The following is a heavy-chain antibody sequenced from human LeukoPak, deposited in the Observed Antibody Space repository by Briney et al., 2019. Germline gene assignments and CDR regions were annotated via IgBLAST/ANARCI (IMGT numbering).Heavy chain of an antibody. Sequence: GGSLRLSCAASGFTFSDYYMSWIRQAPGKGLEWVSYISSSGSTIYYADSVKGRFTISRDNAKNSLYLQMNSLRAEDTAVHYCAREKLRIAAAGEDAFDIWGQGTMVTVSS. V-gene: IGHV3-11*01. CDR2: ISSSGSTI. CDR1: GFTFSDYY. CDR3: AREKLRIAAAGEDAFDI. J-gene: IGHJ3*02. D-gene: IGHD6-25*01.